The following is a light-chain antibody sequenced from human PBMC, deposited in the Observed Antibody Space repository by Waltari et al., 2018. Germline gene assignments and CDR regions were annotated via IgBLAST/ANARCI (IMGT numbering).Light chain of an antibody. CDR1: HSVSSSA. V-gene: IGKV3-20*01. J-gene: IGKJ5*01. Sequence: SCRATHSVSSSAIAWYQQEPGQPAGVPICVAASRATSIPDMFSGRRSGTDLTHTISRLEPEDVAVYYCQQYDSSPPIGFGQETRLEIK. CDR3: QQYDSSPPIG. CDR2: VAA.